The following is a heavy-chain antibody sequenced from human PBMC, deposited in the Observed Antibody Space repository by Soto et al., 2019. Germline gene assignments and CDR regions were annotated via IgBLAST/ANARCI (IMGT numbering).Heavy chain of an antibody. CDR2: IYPGDSDI. Sequence: GESLKISCKASGYDFTNYWIAWVRQTPGRGLEWMGMIYPGDSDIRYNPSFRGRVTISADKPITSAFVQWGSLKASDSAIYYCARFRAPRRQLISMSFHLWGLGTLVTVSS. CDR1: GYDFTNYW. J-gene: IGHJ4*03. V-gene: IGHV5-51*04. D-gene: IGHD6-13*01. CDR3: ARFRAPRRQLISMSFHL.